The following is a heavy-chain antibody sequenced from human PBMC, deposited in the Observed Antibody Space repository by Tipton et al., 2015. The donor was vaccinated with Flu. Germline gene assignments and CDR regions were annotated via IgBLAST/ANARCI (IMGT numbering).Heavy chain of an antibody. J-gene: IGHJ6*02. CDR2: IKQDGSEK. V-gene: IGHV3-7*01. D-gene: IGHD2-2*01. Sequence: GSLRLSCAASGFTFSNYWMSWVRQAPGKGLEWVANIKQDGSEKYYVGSVKGRFTISRDNAKNSLYLQMNSLRAEDTAVYYCARGVRVPAAMVNYYGMDVWGQGTTVTVSS. CDR1: GFTFSNYW. CDR3: ARGVRVPAAMVNYYGMDV.